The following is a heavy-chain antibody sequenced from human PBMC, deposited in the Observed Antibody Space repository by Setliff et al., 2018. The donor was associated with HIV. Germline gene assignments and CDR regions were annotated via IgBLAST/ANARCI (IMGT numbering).Heavy chain of an antibody. CDR3: ARDPGDKSSWYGAFDI. CDR2: INPNSGGT. V-gene: IGHV1-2*02. D-gene: IGHD6-13*01. Sequence: ASVKVSCKASGDAFTDYYIHWVRQAPGQGLEWMGWINPNSGGTNYAQKVQGRVTMTRDTSISTAFMDLSRLSSDDTAVYYCARDPGDKSSWYGAFDIWGQGTMVTVSS. J-gene: IGHJ3*02. CDR1: GDAFTDYY.